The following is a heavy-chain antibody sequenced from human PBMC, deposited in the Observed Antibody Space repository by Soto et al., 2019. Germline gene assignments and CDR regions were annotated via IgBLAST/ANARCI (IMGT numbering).Heavy chain of an antibody. CDR1: GFTFSSYA. Sequence: PGGSLGLSCAASGFTFSSYAMHWVRQAPGKGLEWVAVISYDGSNKYYADSVKGRFTISRDNSKNTLYLQMNSLRAEDTAVYYCARDSAQLNYFDYWGQGTLVTVSS. V-gene: IGHV3-30-3*01. CDR3: ARDSAQLNYFDY. J-gene: IGHJ4*02. CDR2: ISYDGSNK. D-gene: IGHD5-18*01.